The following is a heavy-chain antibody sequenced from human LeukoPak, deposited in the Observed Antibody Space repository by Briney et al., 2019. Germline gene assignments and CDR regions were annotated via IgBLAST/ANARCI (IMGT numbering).Heavy chain of an antibody. CDR1: AFTFSTYA. V-gene: IGHV3-23*01. Sequence: GRSLRLSCAASAFTFSTYAMSWVRQTPGMGLELNSGISGSGAGTYYADSVRGRFTISRDNSKNTLYLQMNSLRAEDTALYYCARNEYETLDYWGQGTLVTVSS. D-gene: IGHD2/OR15-2a*01. CDR3: ARNEYETLDY. CDR2: ISGSGAGT. J-gene: IGHJ4*02.